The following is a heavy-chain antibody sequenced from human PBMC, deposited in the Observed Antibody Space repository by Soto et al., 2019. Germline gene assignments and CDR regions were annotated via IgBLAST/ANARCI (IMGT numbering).Heavy chain of an antibody. CDR1: GFTFSDYA. D-gene: IGHD1-1*01. CDR3: ARAPVAGTTGPV. V-gene: IGHV3-21*01. CDR2: INGGSNEI. J-gene: IGHJ4*02. Sequence: EVQLVESGGGPVKPGGSLRLSCAASGFTFSDYAMNWVRQAPGKGLEWRSSINGGSNEIYYANSLEGRFTISRDNARNSLYLQMNILRVDDTAVYYCARAPVAGTTGPVWGQGTLVSVSS.